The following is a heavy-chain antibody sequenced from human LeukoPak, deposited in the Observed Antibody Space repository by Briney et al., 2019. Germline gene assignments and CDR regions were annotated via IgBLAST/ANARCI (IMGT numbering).Heavy chain of an antibody. D-gene: IGHD3-9*01. Sequence: GGSLILSCVASGLSVSSNYMCWVRQAPGKGLEWVSVIYRDGSSYYAESVKGRFTISRDNSKNTLYIQMNSLRAEDTAVYYCARSFYDILIGYYQYFDYWGQGTLVTVSS. J-gene: IGHJ4*02. CDR1: GLSVSSNY. CDR2: IYRDGSS. V-gene: IGHV3-66*01. CDR3: ARSFYDILIGYYQYFDY.